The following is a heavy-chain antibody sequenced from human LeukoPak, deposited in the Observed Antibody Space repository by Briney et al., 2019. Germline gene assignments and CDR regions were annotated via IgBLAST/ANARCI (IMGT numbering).Heavy chain of an antibody. D-gene: IGHD6-19*01. CDR3: ARGGDSSGWYH. Sequence: PSETLSLTCAVYGGSFSGYYWSWIRQPPGKGLEWIGEINHSGSTNYNPSLKSRVTISVDTSKNQFSLKLSSVTAADTAVYYCARGGDSSGWYHWDQGTLVTVSS. V-gene: IGHV4-34*01. CDR2: INHSGST. CDR1: GGSFSGYY. J-gene: IGHJ5*02.